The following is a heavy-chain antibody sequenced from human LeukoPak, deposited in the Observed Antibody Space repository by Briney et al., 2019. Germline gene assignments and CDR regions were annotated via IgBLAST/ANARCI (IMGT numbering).Heavy chain of an antibody. CDR1: GGSISSYY. D-gene: IGHD5-12*01. Sequence: SETLFLTCTVSGGSISSYYWSWIRQPPGKGLEWIGYIYYSGSTNYNPSLKSRVTISVDTSKNQFSLKLSSVTAADTAVYYCARGRYSGYDWVDYWGQGTLVTVSS. J-gene: IGHJ4*02. V-gene: IGHV4-59*01. CDR2: IYYSGST. CDR3: ARGRYSGYDWVDY.